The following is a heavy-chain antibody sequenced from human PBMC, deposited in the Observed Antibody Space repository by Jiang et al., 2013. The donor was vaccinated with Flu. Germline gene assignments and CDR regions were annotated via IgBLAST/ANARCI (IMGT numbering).Heavy chain of an antibody. J-gene: IGHJ3*02. Sequence: GLVKPSETLSLTCGVYGGSFSAYYWSWIRQAPGKGLEWIGEINHSGETNQNPSLKSRVTLSIDMSKNQFSLRLNSVTAADTGIYYCAKISTGWPDALDIWAQGTVVTVSS. D-gene: IGHD2-8*02. V-gene: IGHV4-34*01. CDR2: INHSGET. CDR3: AKISTGWPDALDI. CDR1: GGSFSAYY.